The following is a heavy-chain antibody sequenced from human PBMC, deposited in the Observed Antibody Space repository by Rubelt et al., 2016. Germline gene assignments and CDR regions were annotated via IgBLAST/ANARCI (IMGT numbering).Heavy chain of an antibody. D-gene: IGHD5-24*01. CDR3: ARDGRDGYNPDAVDI. Sequence: VQLVESGGGLVKHGGSLRLSCAASGFTFSDYYMSWVRQAPGKGLEWVSVIYSGGITYYAASVKGRFTISRHNSKNTLYRQMNSLRAEDTAVYYCARDGRDGYNPDAVDIRAQGTMGSVSS. CDR1: GFTFSDYY. J-gene: IGHJ3*02. CDR2: IYSGGIT. V-gene: IGHV3-53*04.